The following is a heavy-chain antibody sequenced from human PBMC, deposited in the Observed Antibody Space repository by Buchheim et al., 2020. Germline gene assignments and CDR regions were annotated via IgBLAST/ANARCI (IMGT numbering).Heavy chain of an antibody. J-gene: IGHJ4*02. D-gene: IGHD2-2*01. CDR2: IDPSDSYT. CDR3: ARLHCSTTSCYAEYYFDY. Sequence: EVQLVQSGAEVKKAGESLRISCKGSGYSFSSYWIGWVRQMPGKGLEWMGRIDPSDSYTNYSPSFQGHVTISADKSISTAYLQWSSLKASDTAMYYCARLHCSTTSCYAEYYFDYWGQGTL. CDR1: GYSFSSYW. V-gene: IGHV5-10-1*01.